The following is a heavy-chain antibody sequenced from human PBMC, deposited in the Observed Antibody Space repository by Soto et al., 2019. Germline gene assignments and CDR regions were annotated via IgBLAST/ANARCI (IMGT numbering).Heavy chain of an antibody. Sequence: ASVKVSCKASGYTFTSYGISWVRQAPGQGLEWMGWISAYNGNTNYAQKLQGRVTMTTDTSISTAYMELSRLRADDTAVYYCARYIVATKYLDYWGQGTLVTVSS. CDR1: GYTFTSYG. CDR3: ARYIVATKYLDY. V-gene: IGHV1-18*01. J-gene: IGHJ4*02. D-gene: IGHD5-12*01. CDR2: ISAYNGNT.